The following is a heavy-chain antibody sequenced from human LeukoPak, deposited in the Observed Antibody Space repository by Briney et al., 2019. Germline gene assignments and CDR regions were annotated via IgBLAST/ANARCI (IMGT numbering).Heavy chain of an antibody. CDR1: GGSFSSGTYS. CDR3: ARAVPGEAVAAYYFDY. J-gene: IGHJ4*02. V-gene: IGHV4-30-4*07. D-gene: IGHD6-19*01. CDR2: IYYSGST. Sequence: SETLSLTCAVSGGSFSSGTYSWSWIRQPPGRGLEWIGYIYYSGSTYYNPSLKSRVTISVDTSKNQFSLKLSSLTAADTAVYYCARAVPGEAVAAYYFDYWGQGTLVTVSS.